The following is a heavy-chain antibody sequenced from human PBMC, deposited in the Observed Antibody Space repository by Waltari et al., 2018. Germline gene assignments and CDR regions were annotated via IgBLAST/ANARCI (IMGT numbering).Heavy chain of an antibody. CDR2: IYYSGST. J-gene: IGHJ4*02. D-gene: IGHD5-12*01. CDR3: ARDGGFMGWLREY. CDR1: GGSISSSSYY. V-gene: IGHV4-39*07. Sequence: QLQLQESGPGLVKPSETLSLTCTVSGGSISSSSYYWGWLRQPPGKGLEWIGSIYYSGSTYYNPSLKSRVTISVDTSKNQFSLKLSSVTAADTAVYYCARDGGFMGWLREYWGQGTLVTVSS.